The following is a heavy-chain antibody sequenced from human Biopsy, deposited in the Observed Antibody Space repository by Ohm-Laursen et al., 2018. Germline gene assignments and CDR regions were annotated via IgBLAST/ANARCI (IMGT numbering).Heavy chain of an antibody. V-gene: IGHV1-69*13. CDR2: IIPIFGTA. Sequence: ASVKVSCKASGGTFTNYAISWVRQAPGQGLEWMGGIIPIFGTANYAQKFQGRVTITADESTSTAYMELSSLRSDDTAVYYCARGGTLVVVPTAVLHSFDIWGQGTMVTVSS. J-gene: IGHJ3*02. CDR1: GGTFTNYA. CDR3: ARGGTLVVVPTAVLHSFDI. D-gene: IGHD2-2*01.